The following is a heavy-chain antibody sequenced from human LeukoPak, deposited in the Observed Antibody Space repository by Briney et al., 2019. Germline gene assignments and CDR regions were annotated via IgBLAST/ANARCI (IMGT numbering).Heavy chain of an antibody. CDR1: GYTFTTYG. Sequence: ASVKVSCKASGYTFTTYGIRWVRQAPGQGLEWMGWISAYNGNTNYAQKLQGRVTMTTDTSTSTAYMELRSLRSDDTAIYYCARDVLLVPRWFDPWGQGTLVTVSS. V-gene: IGHV1-18*01. CDR3: ARDVLLVPRWFDP. CDR2: ISAYNGNT. J-gene: IGHJ5*02. D-gene: IGHD6-13*01.